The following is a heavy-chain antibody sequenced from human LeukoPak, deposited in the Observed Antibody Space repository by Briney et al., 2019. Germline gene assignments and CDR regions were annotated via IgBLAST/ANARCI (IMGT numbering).Heavy chain of an antibody. D-gene: IGHD5-24*01. CDR2: IYYSGST. J-gene: IGHJ2*01. CDR3: ARMARPRYFDL. CDR1: GGSISSSSYY. V-gene: IGHV4-39*01. Sequence: PSETLSLTCTVSGGSISSSSYYWGWIRQPPGKGLEWIGSIYYSGSTYYNPSLKSRVTISVDTSKNQFSLKLSSVTAADTAVYYCARMARPRYFDLWGRGPLVTVSS.